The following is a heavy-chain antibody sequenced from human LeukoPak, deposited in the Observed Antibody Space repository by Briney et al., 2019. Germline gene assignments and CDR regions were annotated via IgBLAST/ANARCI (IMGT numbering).Heavy chain of an antibody. J-gene: IGHJ4*02. CDR1: GFTFNSYA. CDR3: AAGYDSSGYPTAADY. V-gene: IGHV3-48*04. CDR2: ISSSGSTI. Sequence: GGSLRLSCAASGFTFNSYAMNWVRQAPGKGLEWVSYISSSGSTIYYADSVKGRFTISRDNAKNSLYLQMNSLRAEDTAVYYCAAGYDSSGYPTAADYWGQGTLVTVSS. D-gene: IGHD3-22*01.